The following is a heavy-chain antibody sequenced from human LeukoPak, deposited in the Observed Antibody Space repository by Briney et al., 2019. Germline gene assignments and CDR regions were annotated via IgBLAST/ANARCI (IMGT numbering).Heavy chain of an antibody. D-gene: IGHD5-12*01. CDR2: INPSGGST. J-gene: IGHJ4*02. CDR3: ATEWIIPGAIFDY. CDR1: GYTFTSYY. V-gene: IGHV1-46*01. Sequence: ASVKVSCKASGYTFTSYYMHWVRQAPGQGLEWMGIINPSGGSTSYAQKFQGRVTITADTSADTAYMDLSSLRSEDTAVYYCATEWIIPGAIFDYWGQGTLVTVSS.